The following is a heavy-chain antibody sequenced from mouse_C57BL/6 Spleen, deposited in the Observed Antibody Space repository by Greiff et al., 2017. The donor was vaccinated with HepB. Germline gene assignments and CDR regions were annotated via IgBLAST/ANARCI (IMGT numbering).Heavy chain of an antibody. CDR1: GFTFSSYA. Sequence: VQLKESGGGLVKPGGSLKLSCAASGFTFSSYAMSWVRQTPEKRLEWVATISDGGSYTYYPDNVKGRFTISRDNAKNNLYLQMSHLKSEDTAMYYCARDRTGSHFDYWGQGTTLTVSS. J-gene: IGHJ2*01. D-gene: IGHD4-1*01. V-gene: IGHV5-4*01. CDR3: ARDRTGSHFDY. CDR2: ISDGGSYT.